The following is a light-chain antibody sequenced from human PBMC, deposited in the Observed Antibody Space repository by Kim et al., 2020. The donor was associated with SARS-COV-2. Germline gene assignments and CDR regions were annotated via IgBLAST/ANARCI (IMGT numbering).Light chain of an antibody. V-gene: IGKV3-11*01. CDR3: QHRYNWPPGS. CDR1: QSVTTS. CDR2: DAS. Sequence: SPGGRATLSCRASQSVTTSFAWYQQKPGQAPRLLIYDASNRATGIPDRFRGSGSDTDFTLTISSLEPEDFAVYYCQHRYNWPPGSFGQGTKVDIK. J-gene: IGKJ2*04.